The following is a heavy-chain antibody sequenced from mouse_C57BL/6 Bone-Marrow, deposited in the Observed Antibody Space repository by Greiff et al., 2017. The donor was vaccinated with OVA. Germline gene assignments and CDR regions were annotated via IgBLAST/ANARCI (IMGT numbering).Heavy chain of an antibody. CDR3: ARSSTVASTGAMDY. D-gene: IGHD6-1*01. J-gene: IGHJ4*01. CDR2: IYPRSGNT. V-gene: IGHV1-81*01. Sequence: VQLQQSGAELARPGASVKLSCKASGYTFTSYGISWVKQRTGQGLEWIGEIYPRSGNTYYNEKFKGKATLTADKSSSTAYMELRSLTSEDSAVYFCARSSTVASTGAMDYWGQGTSVTVSS. CDR1: GYTFTSYG.